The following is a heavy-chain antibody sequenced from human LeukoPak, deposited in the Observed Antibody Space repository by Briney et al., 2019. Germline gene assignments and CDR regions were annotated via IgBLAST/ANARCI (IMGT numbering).Heavy chain of an antibody. D-gene: IGHD3-9*01. CDR3: ARALSKGRNVLRYFDWFPQLNVYFDY. Sequence: PSETLSLTCTVSGGSISSSSYYWGWIRQPPGKGLEWIGSIYYSGSTYYNPSLKSRVTISVDTSKNQFSLKLSSVTAADTAVYYCARALSKGRNVLRYFDWFPQLNVYFDYWGQGTLVTASS. CDR1: GGSISSSSYY. CDR2: IYYSGST. J-gene: IGHJ4*02. V-gene: IGHV4-39*07.